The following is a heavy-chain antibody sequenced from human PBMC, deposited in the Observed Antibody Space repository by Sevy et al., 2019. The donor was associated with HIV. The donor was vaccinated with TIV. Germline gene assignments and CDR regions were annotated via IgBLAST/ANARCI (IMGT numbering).Heavy chain of an antibody. CDR2: TYYRSKWYN. CDR3: ARHCSSTSCSYYYGMDV. CDR1: GDSVSSNSAA. D-gene: IGHD2-2*01. V-gene: IGHV6-1*01. Sequence: SQTLSLTCAISGDSVSSNSAAWNWIRQSPSRGLEWLGRTYYRSKWYNDYAVSVKSRITINPATSKNQFSLQLNSVTPEDTAVYYCARHCSSTSCSYYYGMDVWGQGTTVTVSS. J-gene: IGHJ6*02.